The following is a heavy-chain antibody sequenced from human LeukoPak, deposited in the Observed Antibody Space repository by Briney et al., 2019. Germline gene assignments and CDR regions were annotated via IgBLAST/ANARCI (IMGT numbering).Heavy chain of an antibody. CDR1: GFTFSSYA. CDR2: ISSSSSYI. J-gene: IGHJ4*02. Sequence: GSLRLSCAASGFTFSSYAMSWVRQAPGKGLEWVSSISSSSSYIYYADSVKGRFTISRDNAKNSLYLQMNSLRAEDTAVYYCARVRDSGYFDYWGQGTLVTVSS. D-gene: IGHD1-26*01. CDR3: ARVRDSGYFDY. V-gene: IGHV3-21*01.